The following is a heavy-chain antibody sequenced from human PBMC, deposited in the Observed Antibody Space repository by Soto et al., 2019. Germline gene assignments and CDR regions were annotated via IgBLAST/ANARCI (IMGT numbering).Heavy chain of an antibody. CDR2: ISYDGSNT. CDR1: GFTFSSYG. CDR3: AKEGGLSGSYYFSSSSYFAY. V-gene: IGHV3-30*18. Sequence: QVQLVESGGGVVQPGRSLRLSCVASGFTFSSYGMHWVRQAPGKGLEWVAIISYDGSNTYYADSVKGRFTISRDNSKNTLSLQMSSLRAEDTSVYYWAKEGGLSGSYYFSSSSYFAYWGQGTLVTVSS. D-gene: IGHD1-26*01. J-gene: IGHJ4*02.